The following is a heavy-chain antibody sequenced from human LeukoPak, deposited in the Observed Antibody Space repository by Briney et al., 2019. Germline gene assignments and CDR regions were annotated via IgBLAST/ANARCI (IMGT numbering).Heavy chain of an antibody. D-gene: IGHD6-13*01. CDR1: GYTLTELS. CDR2: INPSGGST. V-gene: IGHV1-46*01. J-gene: IGHJ4*02. CDR3: AREIAAAGLDY. Sequence: ASVKVSCKVSGYTLTELSMHWVRQAPGQGLEWMGIINPSGGSTSYAQKFQGRVTMTRDTSTSTVYMELSSLRSEDTAVYYCAREIAAAGLDYWGQGTLVTVSS.